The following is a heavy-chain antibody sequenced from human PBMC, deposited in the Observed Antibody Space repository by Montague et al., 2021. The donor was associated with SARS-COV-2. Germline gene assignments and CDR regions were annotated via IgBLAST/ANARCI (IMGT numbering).Heavy chain of an antibody. V-gene: IGHV4-39*01. CDR3: ARPKYSSSWYVDY. J-gene: IGHJ4*02. CDR1: GGFISSSSYY. D-gene: IGHD6-13*01. Sequence: SETLSLTCTVSGGFISSSSYYWGWIRQPPGKGLEWIGSIYYSGSTYYNPSLNSRVTISVDTSKNQFPLKLSSVTAADTAVYYCARPKYSSSWYVDYWGQGTLVTVSS. CDR2: IYYSGST.